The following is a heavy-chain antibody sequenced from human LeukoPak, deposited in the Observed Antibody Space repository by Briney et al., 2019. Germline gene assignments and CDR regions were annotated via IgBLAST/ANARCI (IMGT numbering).Heavy chain of an antibody. CDR1: GFTFSGYW. CDR2: INGDGSVT. Sequence: GGSLRLSCAVSGFTFSGYWMHWVGQAPGKGPVWFSHINGDGSVTGYADYVKGRFTISRDNARNTLYVQMNSLRAEDTAVYFCAVRIAVPGGFDNWGQGTLVTVSS. V-gene: IGHV3-74*01. D-gene: IGHD6-19*01. J-gene: IGHJ4*02. CDR3: AVRIAVPGGFDN.